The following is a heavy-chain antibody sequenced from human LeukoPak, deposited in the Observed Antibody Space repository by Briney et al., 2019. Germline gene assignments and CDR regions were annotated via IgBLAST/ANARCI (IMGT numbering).Heavy chain of an antibody. CDR1: GGTFSSYA. CDR3: ASPIVHPYYGMDV. D-gene: IGHD2/OR15-2a*01. V-gene: IGHV1-69*13. Sequence: SVKVSCKASGGTFSSYAISWVRQAPGQGLEWMGGIIPIFGTANYAQKFQGRVTITADESTSTAYMELSSLRSEDTAVYCCASPIVHPYYGMDVWGQGTTVTVSS. J-gene: IGHJ6*02. CDR2: IIPIFGTA.